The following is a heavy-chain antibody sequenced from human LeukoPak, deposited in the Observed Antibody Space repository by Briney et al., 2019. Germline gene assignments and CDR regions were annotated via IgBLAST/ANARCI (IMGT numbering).Heavy chain of an antibody. CDR2: INPNSGGT. CDR3: ATVVSVTRLVVVRRYFDL. J-gene: IGHJ2*01. V-gene: IGHV1-2*02. CDR1: GYTFTGYY. D-gene: IGHD3-22*01. Sequence: ASVKVSCKASGYTFTGYYMHWVRQAPGQGLEWMGWINPNSGGTNYAQKFQGRVTMTRDTSISTAYMELSRLRSDDTAVYYCATVVSVTRLVVVRRYFDLWGGGTLVIVPS.